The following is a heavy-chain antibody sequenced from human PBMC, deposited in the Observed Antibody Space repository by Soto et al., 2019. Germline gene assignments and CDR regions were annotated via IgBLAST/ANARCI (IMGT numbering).Heavy chain of an antibody. D-gene: IGHD3-3*01. J-gene: IGHJ3*02. CDR1: GFTFTSSA. CDR2: IVVGSGNT. Sequence: SVKVSCKASGFTFTSSAVQWVRQARGQRLEWIGWIVVGSGNTNYAQKFQERVTITRDMSTSTAYMELSSLRSEDTAVYYCAAPGVLRFLEWQDPHFDIWGQATMVTV. CDR3: AAPGVLRFLEWQDPHFDI. V-gene: IGHV1-58*01.